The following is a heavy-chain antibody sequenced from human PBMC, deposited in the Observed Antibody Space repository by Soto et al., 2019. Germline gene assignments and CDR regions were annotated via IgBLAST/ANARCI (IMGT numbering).Heavy chain of an antibody. J-gene: IGHJ3*02. D-gene: IGHD5-12*01. CDR1: GFTFSSYE. CDR2: ITSSGGTM. Sequence: GGSLRLSCAASGFTFSSYEMDWVRQAPGKGLGWVAHITSSGGTMYADSVRGRFTISRDNADNSLYLQMNSLRAEDTAVYYCTKEKSVMYSGYDAFDTWGRGTMVTVSS. V-gene: IGHV3-48*03. CDR3: TKEKSVMYSGYDAFDT.